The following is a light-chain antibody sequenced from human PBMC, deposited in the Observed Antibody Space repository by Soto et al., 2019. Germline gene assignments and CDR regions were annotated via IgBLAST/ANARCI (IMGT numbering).Light chain of an antibody. V-gene: IGLV2-14*01. CDR1: SSDVGGNKY. CDR2: DVS. J-gene: IGLJ1*01. Sequence: QSALTQPASVSGSPGQSITISCTGRSSDVGGNKYVSWYQQYPGKAPKLMICDVSNRPAGVSNRFSGSKSGNTASLTICGLQAEDEDDYYCSAFTGTTYVFGTGTKLTVL. CDR3: SAFTGTTYV.